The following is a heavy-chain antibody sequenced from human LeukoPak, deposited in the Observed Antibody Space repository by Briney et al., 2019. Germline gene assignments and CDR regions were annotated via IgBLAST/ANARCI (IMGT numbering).Heavy chain of an antibody. J-gene: IGHJ4*02. CDR1: GYTFTGYY. V-gene: IGHV1-46*01. Sequence: ASVKVSCKASGYTFTGYYMHWVRQAPGQGLEWMGIINPSGGSTSYAQKFQGRVTMTRDTSTSTVYMELSSLRSEDTAVYYCFVGLDKREFDYWGQGTLVTVSS. CDR2: INPSGGST. D-gene: IGHD3-16*01. CDR3: FVGLDKREFDY.